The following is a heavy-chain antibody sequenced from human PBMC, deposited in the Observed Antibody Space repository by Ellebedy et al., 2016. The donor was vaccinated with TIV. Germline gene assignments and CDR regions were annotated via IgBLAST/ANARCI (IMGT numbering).Heavy chain of an antibody. Sequence: GESLKISCAVSGFTFSSYEMNWVRQAPGKGLEWVSYISGSASVTAYADSVKGRFTLSRDNARTSLYLQMNSLRGDDTAMYYCARSYGARTSGPWGQGTLVTVSS. J-gene: IGHJ5*02. CDR1: GFTFSSYE. CDR2: ISGSASVT. V-gene: IGHV3-48*03. D-gene: IGHD3-16*01. CDR3: ARSYGARTSGP.